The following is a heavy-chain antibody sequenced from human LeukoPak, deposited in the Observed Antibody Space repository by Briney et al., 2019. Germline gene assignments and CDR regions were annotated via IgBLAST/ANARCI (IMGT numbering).Heavy chain of an antibody. CDR1: GGTFSSYA. V-gene: IGHV1-69*01. D-gene: IGHD2-2*01. J-gene: IGHJ5*02. Sequence: GSSVKVSCKASGGTFSSYAISWVRQAPGLGLEWMGGIIPIFGTANYAQKFQGRVTITADESTSTAYMELSSLRSEDTAVYYCARGNDIVVVPAEYGGDWFDPWGQGTLVTVSS. CDR2: IIPIFGTA. CDR3: ARGNDIVVVPAEYGGDWFDP.